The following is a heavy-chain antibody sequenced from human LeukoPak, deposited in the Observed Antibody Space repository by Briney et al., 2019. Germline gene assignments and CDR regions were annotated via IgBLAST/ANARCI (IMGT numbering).Heavy chain of an antibody. D-gene: IGHD3-9*01. CDR3: AKGGFYDILTAGPDY. V-gene: IGHV7-4-1*02. CDR2: INTDTGNP. Sequence: ASVKVSCKASGYTFTTYAINWVRQAPGQGLEWMGWINTDTGNPTYAQDFTGQFVFSLDTSISTAYMELSRLRSDDTAVYYCAKGGFYDILTAGPDYWGQGTLVTVSS. J-gene: IGHJ4*02. CDR1: GYTFTTYA.